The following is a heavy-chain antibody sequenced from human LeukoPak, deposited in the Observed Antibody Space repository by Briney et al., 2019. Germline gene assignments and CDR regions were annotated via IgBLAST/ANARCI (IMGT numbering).Heavy chain of an antibody. V-gene: IGHV3-20*04. CDR3: ARDLRVVITGSFDS. CDR1: GFSFDDYG. Sequence: PGGSLRLSCAASGFSFDDYGLTWVRQAPGKWLEWVSGINWNGDSTDYADSVKGRFTISRDNAKNSLYLQMNGLRAEDTALYYCARDLRVVITGSFDSWGQGTLVTVSS. D-gene: IGHD3-22*01. J-gene: IGHJ4*02. CDR2: INWNGDST.